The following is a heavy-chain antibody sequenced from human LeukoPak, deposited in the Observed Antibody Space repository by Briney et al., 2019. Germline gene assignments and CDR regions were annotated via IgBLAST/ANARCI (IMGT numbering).Heavy chain of an antibody. J-gene: IGHJ4*02. CDR1: GYTFTSYG. Sequence: ASVKVSCKASGYTFTSYGISWVRQAPGQGLERMGWISAYNGNTNYAQKLQGRVTMTTDTSTSTAYMELRSLRSGDTAVYYCVTAAGTYFDYWGQGTLVTVSS. CDR3: VTAAGTYFDY. CDR2: ISAYNGNT. V-gene: IGHV1-18*04. D-gene: IGHD6-19*01.